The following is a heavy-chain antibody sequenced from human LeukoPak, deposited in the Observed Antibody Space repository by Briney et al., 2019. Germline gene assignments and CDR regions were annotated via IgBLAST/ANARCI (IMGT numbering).Heavy chain of an antibody. D-gene: IGHD3-16*01. V-gene: IGHV3-53*01. J-gene: IGHJ2*01. CDR1: GFTFSSYA. Sequence: GGSLRLSCAASGFTFSSYAMSWVRQAPGKGLEWVSVIYSGGNTFYAGFVKGRFTISRDNSKNTLYLQMNSLRAEDTAVYYCARAPNNTDYSAGYWYFDLWGRGTLVTVSS. CDR3: ARAPNNTDYSAGYWYFDL. CDR2: IYSGGNT.